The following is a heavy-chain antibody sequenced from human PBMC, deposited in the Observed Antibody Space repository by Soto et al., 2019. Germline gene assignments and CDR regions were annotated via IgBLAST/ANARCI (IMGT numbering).Heavy chain of an antibody. D-gene: IGHD5-12*01. V-gene: IGHV3-48*02. CDR2: ISSSSSTI. Sequence: GGSLRLSCAASGFTFSSYSMNWVRQAPGKGLEWVSYISSSSSTIYYADSVKGRFTISRDNAKNSLYLQMNSLRDEDTAVYYCARAMRWLQEHLDYWGQGTLVTVSS. CDR1: GFTFSSYS. J-gene: IGHJ4*02. CDR3: ARAMRWLQEHLDY.